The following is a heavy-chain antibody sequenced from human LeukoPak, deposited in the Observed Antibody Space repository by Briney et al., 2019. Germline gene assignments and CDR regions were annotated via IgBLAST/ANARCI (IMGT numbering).Heavy chain of an antibody. J-gene: IGHJ5*02. CDR2: IYYSGST. Sequence: PSETLSLTCTVSGGSISSYYWSWIRQPPGKGLEWIGYIYYSGSTNYNPSLKSRVTISVDTSKNQFSLKLSSVTAADTAVYYCALAGGSSNFSDWFGPWGQGTLVTVSS. V-gene: IGHV4-59*12. D-gene: IGHD6-13*01. CDR3: ALAGGSSNFSDWFGP. CDR1: GGSISSYY.